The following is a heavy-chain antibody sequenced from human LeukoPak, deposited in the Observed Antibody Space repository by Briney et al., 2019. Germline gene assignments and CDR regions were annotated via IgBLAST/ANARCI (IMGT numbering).Heavy chain of an antibody. CDR3: ARERTGRSDSRVHYDY. Sequence: ASVKVSCKASGYTFTSYYIHWLRQAPAQGLEWMGIINPSGGSTSYAQKFQGRVTITSDTSTSTVYMDLSSLRSEDTAVYYCARERTGRSDSRVHYDYWGQGTLVTVSS. D-gene: IGHD3-22*01. J-gene: IGHJ4*02. V-gene: IGHV1-46*01. CDR1: GYTFTSYY. CDR2: INPSGGST.